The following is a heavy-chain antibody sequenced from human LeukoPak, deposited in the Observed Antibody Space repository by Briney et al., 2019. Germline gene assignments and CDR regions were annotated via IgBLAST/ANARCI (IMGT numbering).Heavy chain of an antibody. CDR1: GYTFTSYG. V-gene: IGHV1-18*01. D-gene: IGHD2-8*01. J-gene: IGHJ6*02. Sequence: VASVKVSCKASGYTFTSYGISWVRQAPGQGLEWMGWISAYNGNTNYAQKLQGRVTMTTDTSTSTAYMELRSLRSDDTAVYYCAREVNTWSDYYYGMDVWGQGTTVTVSS. CDR2: ISAYNGNT. CDR3: AREVNTWSDYYYGMDV.